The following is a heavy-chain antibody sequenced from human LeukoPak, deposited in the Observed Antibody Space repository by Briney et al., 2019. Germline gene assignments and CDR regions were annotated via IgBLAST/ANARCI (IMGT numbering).Heavy chain of an antibody. Sequence: ASVKVSCKASGGTFSSYAISWVRQAPGQGLEWMGWINPNSGGTNYAQKFQGRVTMTRDTSISTAYMELSRLRSDDTAVYYCAPAGSIAVTDQFYFDYWGQGTLVTVSS. CDR2: INPNSGGT. D-gene: IGHD6-19*01. CDR3: APAGSIAVTDQFYFDY. CDR1: GGTFSSYA. V-gene: IGHV1-2*02. J-gene: IGHJ4*02.